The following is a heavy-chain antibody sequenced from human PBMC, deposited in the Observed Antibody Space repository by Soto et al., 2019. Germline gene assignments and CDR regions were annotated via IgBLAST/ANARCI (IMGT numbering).Heavy chain of an antibody. J-gene: IGHJ3*02. CDR3: AKDMANSPFDAFDI. CDR2: ISWNSGSI. D-gene: IGHD5-12*01. Sequence: GGSLRLACAASGFTFDDYARHWVRQAPGKGLEWVSGISWNSGSIGYADSVKGRFTISRDNAKNSLYLQMNSLRAEDTALYYCAKDMANSPFDAFDIWGRGAMVTVSS. CDR1: GFTFDDYA. V-gene: IGHV3-9*01.